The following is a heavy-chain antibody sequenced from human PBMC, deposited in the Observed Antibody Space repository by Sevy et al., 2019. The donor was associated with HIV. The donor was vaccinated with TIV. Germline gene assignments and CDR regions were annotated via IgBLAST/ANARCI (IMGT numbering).Heavy chain of an antibody. D-gene: IGHD3-22*01. CDR2: ISGSGAST. J-gene: IGHJ4*02. CDR3: AKDFPYYYDTSGYDRLDY. Sequence: GGSLRLSCAASGFTFSNYAMSWVRQAPGKGLEWVPCISGSGASTYYADSVKGRFTISRDNSKNTLFLQMNSLRAEDTAIYYCAKDFPYYYDTSGYDRLDYWGQGTLVTVSS. V-gene: IGHV3-23*01. CDR1: GFTFSNYA.